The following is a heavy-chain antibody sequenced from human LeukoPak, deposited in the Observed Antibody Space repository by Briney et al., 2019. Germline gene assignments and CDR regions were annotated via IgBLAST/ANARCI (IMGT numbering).Heavy chain of an antibody. CDR1: RFTFSSYG. V-gene: IGHV3-33*01. D-gene: IGHD3-22*01. CDR2: IWYDGSNK. CDR3: ARDREDYDSTTGY. J-gene: IGHJ4*02. Sequence: GRSLRLSCAASRFTFSSYGMHWVRQAPGKGLEWVAVIWYDGSNKYYADSVKGRFTISRDNSKNTLYLQMNSLRAEDTAMYYCARDREDYDSTTGYWGQGTLVTVSS.